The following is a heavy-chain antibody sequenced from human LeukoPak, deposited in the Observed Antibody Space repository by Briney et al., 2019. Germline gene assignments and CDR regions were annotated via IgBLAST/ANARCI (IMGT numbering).Heavy chain of an antibody. D-gene: IGHD6-13*01. J-gene: IGHJ5*02. CDR2: ISSSSSTI. Sequence: GGSLRLSCAASGFTFSSYAMSWVRQAPGKGLEWVSYISSSSSTIYYADSVKGRFTISRDNAKNSLYLQMNSLRAEDTAVYYCARDAAHGSSSPWFDPWGQGTLVTVSS. CDR1: GFTFSSYA. V-gene: IGHV3-48*01. CDR3: ARDAAHGSSSPWFDP.